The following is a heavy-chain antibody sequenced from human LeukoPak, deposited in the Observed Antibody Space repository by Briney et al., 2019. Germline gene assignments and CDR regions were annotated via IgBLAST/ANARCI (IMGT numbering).Heavy chain of an antibody. D-gene: IGHD3-10*02. CDR1: GFTFSNAW. CDR3: AELGITMIGGV. Sequence: PGGSLRLSCAASGFTFSNAWMNWVRQAPGKGLERVSYISSSGSTIYYADSVKGRFTISRDNAKNSLYLQMNSLRAEDTAVYYCAELGITMIGGVWGKGTTVTISS. J-gene: IGHJ6*04. CDR2: ISSSGSTI. V-gene: IGHV3-48*04.